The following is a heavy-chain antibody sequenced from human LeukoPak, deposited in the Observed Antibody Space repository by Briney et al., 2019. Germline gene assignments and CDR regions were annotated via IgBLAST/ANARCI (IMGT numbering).Heavy chain of an antibody. D-gene: IGHD6-19*01. CDR3: ARHPGYSSGWTYYYYGMDV. J-gene: IGHJ6*02. Sequence: PGGSLRLSCAASGFTFSSYNMNWVRQAPGKGLEWVSSMSRSSSYIYYADSVKGRFTISRDNAKNSLYLQMNSLRAEDTAVYYCARHPGYSSGWTYYYYGMDVWGQGTTVTVSS. CDR2: MSRSSSYI. V-gene: IGHV3-21*01. CDR1: GFTFSSYN.